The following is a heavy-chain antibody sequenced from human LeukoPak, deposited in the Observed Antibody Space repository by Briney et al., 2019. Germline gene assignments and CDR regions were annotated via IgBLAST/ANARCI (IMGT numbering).Heavy chain of an antibody. CDR1: GFAFHNYG. CDR3: AKISPSYDILAGFDY. CDR2: IRYDGSNK. J-gene: IGHJ4*02. D-gene: IGHD3-9*01. V-gene: IGHV3-30*02. Sequence: GGSLRLSCAASGFAFHNYGMHWVRQAPGEGLEWVAFIRYDGSNKYYADSVEGRFTVSRDNSKNTVYLQMKSLRPEDTAVYYCAKISPSYDILAGFDYWGQGTQVTVSS.